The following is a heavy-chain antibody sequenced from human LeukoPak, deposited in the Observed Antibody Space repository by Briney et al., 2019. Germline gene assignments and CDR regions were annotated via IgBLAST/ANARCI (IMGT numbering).Heavy chain of an antibody. CDR2: IYYSGST. J-gene: IGHJ6*02. V-gene: IGHV4-59*01. CDR1: GGSISSYY. D-gene: IGHD4-17*01. Sequence: SETLSLTCAVSGGSISSYYWSWIRQPPGKGLEWIGYIYYSGSTNYNPSLKSRVTISVDTSKNQFSLKLSSVTAADTAVYYCARVRSRLDYGDYTSYYYYGMDVWGQGTTVTVSS. CDR3: ARVRSRLDYGDYTSYYYYGMDV.